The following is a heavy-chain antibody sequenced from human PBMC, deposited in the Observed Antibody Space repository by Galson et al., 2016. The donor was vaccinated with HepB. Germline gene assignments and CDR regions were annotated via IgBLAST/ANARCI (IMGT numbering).Heavy chain of an antibody. V-gene: IGHV4-39*01. CDR1: GGSISSNSYY. J-gene: IGHJ5*02. CDR3: ASNERLLRWFDP. CDR2: IYYVGNA. D-gene: IGHD5-12*01. Sequence: SETLSLTCTVSGGSISSNSYYWGWIRQPPGKGLEWIGSIYYVGNAYYNPPHKSRVIISIHTSNNRVSLKLRSVTAAHTAVYYCASNERLLRWFDPGGQGSLVTVSS.